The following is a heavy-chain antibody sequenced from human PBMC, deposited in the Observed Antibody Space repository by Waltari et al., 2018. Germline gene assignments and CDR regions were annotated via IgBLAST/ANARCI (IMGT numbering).Heavy chain of an antibody. D-gene: IGHD3-22*01. CDR1: DYSISDGYS. CDR2: VSHGGSP. V-gene: IGHV4-38-2*01. CDR3: ARSTVIDSYFDS. J-gene: IGHJ4*02. Sequence: QVQLQESGPGVVQHSENLSLPCGVSDYSISDGYSCGWIRLPPGKGLEWIGTVSHGGSPYDIPSLKKRLTISVDTTMIQYSLRLSSGTAGDTAVYDCARSTVIDSYFDSWGQGTLVTVSS.